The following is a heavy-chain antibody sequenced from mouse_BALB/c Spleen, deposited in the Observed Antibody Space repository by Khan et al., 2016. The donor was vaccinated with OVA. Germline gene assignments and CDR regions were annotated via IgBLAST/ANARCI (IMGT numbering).Heavy chain of an antibody. CDR2: IDPFNGGS. J-gene: IGHJ3*01. Sequence: EVQLQESGPELMKPGASVKISCRASGYSFTTYYIHWVKQSHGKTLEWIGYIDPFNGGSTYNQKFNDTATLTVDKSSSTAYMHLSSLTSEDSAVYYCTRHGSTSWFAYWGQGTVVTVSA. CDR3: TRHGSTSWFAY. CDR1: GYSFTTYY. V-gene: IGHV1-31*01. D-gene: IGHD1-1*01.